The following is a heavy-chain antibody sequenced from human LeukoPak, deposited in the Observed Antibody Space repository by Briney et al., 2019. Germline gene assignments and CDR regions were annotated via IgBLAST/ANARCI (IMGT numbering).Heavy chain of an antibody. V-gene: IGHV1-69*13. D-gene: IGHD2-21*02. CDR2: IIPIFGTA. Sequence: ASVKVSCKASGGTFSSYAISWVRQAPGQGLEWMGGIIPIFGTANYAQKFQGRVTITADESTSTAYMELSSLRSEDTAVYYCARGALAGAYCGGDCSSRAFDIWGQGTMATVSS. CDR1: GGTFSSYA. CDR3: ARGALAGAYCGGDCSSRAFDI. J-gene: IGHJ3*02.